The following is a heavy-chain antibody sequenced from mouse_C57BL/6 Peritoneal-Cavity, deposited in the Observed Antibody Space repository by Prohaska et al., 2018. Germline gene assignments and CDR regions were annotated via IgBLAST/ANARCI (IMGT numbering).Heavy chain of an antibody. V-gene: IGHV1-76*01. Sequence: GAELVRPGASVKLSCKASGYTFTDYYINWVKQRPGQGLEWIARIYPGSGNTYYNEKFKGKATLTAEKSSSTAYMQLSSLTSEDSAVYFCASQGDYGTDFDVWGTGTTVTVSS. J-gene: IGHJ1*03. CDR2: IYPGSGNT. CDR1: GYTFTDYY. D-gene: IGHD1-1*01. CDR3: ASQGDYGTDFDV.